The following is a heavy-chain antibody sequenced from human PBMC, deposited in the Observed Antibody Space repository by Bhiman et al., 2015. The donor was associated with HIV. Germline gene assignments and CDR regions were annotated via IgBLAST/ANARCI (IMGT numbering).Heavy chain of an antibody. Sequence: QVQLVESGGGVVQPGRSLRLSCAASGFTFSSFGMHWVRQAPGKGLEWVAVISYDGNNKYYADSVKGRFTISRDNAKNSLYLQMNSLRAEDTAEYYCARGYTYGQGRHGFDYWGQGTLVTVSS. J-gene: IGHJ4*02. CDR3: ARGYTYGQGRHGFDY. CDR2: ISYDGNNK. CDR1: GFTFSSFG. D-gene: IGHD5-18*01. V-gene: IGHV3-30*03.